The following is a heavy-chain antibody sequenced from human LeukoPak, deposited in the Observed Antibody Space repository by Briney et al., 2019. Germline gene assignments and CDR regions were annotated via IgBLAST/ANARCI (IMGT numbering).Heavy chain of an antibody. CDR1: GYTFTGYY. CDR2: INPNSGGT. D-gene: IGHD6-19*01. CDR3: AFSSSGWYYFDY. Sequence: ASVKVSCKASGYTFTGYYMHWVRQAPGQGLEWMGWINPNSGGTNYAQKFQGRVTMTRDTSISTAYMELSRLRSDDTAVYYCAFSSSGWYYFDYWGQGTLVTVSS. J-gene: IGHJ4*02. V-gene: IGHV1-2*02.